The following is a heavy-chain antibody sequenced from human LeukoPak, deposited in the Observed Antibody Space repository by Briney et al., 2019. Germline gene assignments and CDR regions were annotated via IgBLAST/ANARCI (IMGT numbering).Heavy chain of an antibody. Sequence: PGGSLRLSCAASGFTFSSFWMHWVRQSPGEALVWVSGINSDGSSPNYVDSVKGRFTISRDNSKNTLYLEMNSLRAEDTAVYYCAKDLYGSGSYYFDYWGQGTLVTVSS. CDR2: INSDGSSP. D-gene: IGHD3-10*01. CDR1: GFTFSSFW. CDR3: AKDLYGSGSYYFDY. J-gene: IGHJ4*02. V-gene: IGHV3-74*01.